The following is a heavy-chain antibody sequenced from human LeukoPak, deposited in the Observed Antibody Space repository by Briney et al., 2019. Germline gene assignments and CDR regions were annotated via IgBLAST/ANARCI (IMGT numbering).Heavy chain of an antibody. CDR1: GYTFTSYD. D-gene: IGHD4-23*01. Sequence: ASVKVSCKASGYTFTSYDINWVRQASGQGLEWMGWMNPNSGNTGYAQKFQGRVTMTRSTSISTAYMELTSLTSEDTAVYYCAREANGGHFGVFDYWGQGTLVTVSS. V-gene: IGHV1-8*01. J-gene: IGHJ4*02. CDR3: AREANGGHFGVFDY. CDR2: MNPNSGNT.